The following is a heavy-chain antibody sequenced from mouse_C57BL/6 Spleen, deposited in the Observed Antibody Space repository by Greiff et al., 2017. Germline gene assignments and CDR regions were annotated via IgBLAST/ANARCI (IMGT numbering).Heavy chain of an antibody. V-gene: IGHV1-53*01. CDR3: ARTQIYYYGSSYDYYAMDD. CDR1: GYTFTSYW. Sequence: QVQLQQPGTELVKPGASVKLSCKASGYTFTSYWMHWVKQRPGQGLEWIGNINPSNGGTNYNEKFKSKATLTVDKSSSTAYMQLSSLTSEDSAVYYCARTQIYYYGSSYDYYAMDDWGQGTSVTVSS. D-gene: IGHD1-1*01. CDR2: INPSNGGT. J-gene: IGHJ4*01.